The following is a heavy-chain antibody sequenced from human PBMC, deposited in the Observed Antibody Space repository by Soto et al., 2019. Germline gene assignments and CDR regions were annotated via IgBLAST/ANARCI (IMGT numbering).Heavy chain of an antibody. CDR1: GGSISSYY. Sequence: QVQLQESGPGLVKPSETLSLTCTVSGGSISSYYWSWIRQPPGKGLEWIGYIYYSGSTNYNPSLKSRVTISVDTSKNQFSLKLSSVTAADTAVYYCAGKYSIWFDPWGQGTLVTVSS. CDR2: IYYSGST. CDR3: AGKYSIWFDP. D-gene: IGHD1-26*01. J-gene: IGHJ5*02. V-gene: IGHV4-59*08.